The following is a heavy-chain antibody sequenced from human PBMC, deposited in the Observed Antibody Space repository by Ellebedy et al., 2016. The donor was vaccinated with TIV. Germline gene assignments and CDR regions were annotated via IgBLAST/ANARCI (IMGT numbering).Heavy chain of an antibody. CDR3: ARRYFDL. CDR1: GVIFSSYW. CDR2: IKQDGSEK. J-gene: IGHJ2*01. Sequence: GGSLRLSCAASGVIFSSYWMSWVRQAPGKGLDWVANIKQDGSEKYYVDSVKGRFTISRDNAKNSLYLQMNSLRAEDTAVYYCARRYFDLWGRGTLVTVSS. V-gene: IGHV3-7*01.